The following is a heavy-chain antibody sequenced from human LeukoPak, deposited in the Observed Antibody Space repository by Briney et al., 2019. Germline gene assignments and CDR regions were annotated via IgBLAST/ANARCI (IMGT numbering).Heavy chain of an antibody. CDR3: ARLDNTAQGNY. V-gene: IGHV4-39*01. Sequence: SETLSLTCTVSGGSISSSSYYWGWIRQPPGKGLEWIGSIYYSGSTYYNPSLKSRVTISVDTSKNQFSLKLSSVTAADTAVYYCARLDNTAQGNYWGQGTLVTVSS. D-gene: IGHD2-2*03. CDR1: GGSISSSSYY. CDR2: IYYSGST. J-gene: IGHJ4*02.